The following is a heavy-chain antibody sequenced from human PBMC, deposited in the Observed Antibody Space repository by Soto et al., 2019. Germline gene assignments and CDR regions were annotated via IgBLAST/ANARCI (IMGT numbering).Heavy chain of an antibody. J-gene: IGHJ4*02. Sequence: VQLLESGGGLVQPGGSLRLSCAASGFTFSSYAMSWVRQAPGKGLEWVSAISGSGGSTYYADSVKGRFTIARDNSKNTLYLQMNILRAEDTDVYYCARIPSKYYYDSSGYTGDNTYYFDYWGQGTLVTVSS. D-gene: IGHD3-22*01. CDR2: ISGSGGST. V-gene: IGHV3-23*01. CDR3: ARIPSKYYYDSSGYTGDNTYYFDY. CDR1: GFTFSSYA.